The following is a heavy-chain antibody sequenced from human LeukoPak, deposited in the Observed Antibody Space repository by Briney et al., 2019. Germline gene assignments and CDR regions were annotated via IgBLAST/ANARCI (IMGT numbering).Heavy chain of an antibody. J-gene: IGHJ4*02. CDR3: ARTAVSGTYFDY. D-gene: IGHD6-19*01. CDR2: ISGYNGNT. CDR1: GYTFNNYG. Sequence: ASVKVSCKASGYTFNNYGISWVRQAPGQGLEWMGWISGYNGNTNYVQKLQGRITMTTDTSTSTAYMELRGLRFDDTAVYYCARTAVSGTYFDYWGQGTLVTVSS. V-gene: IGHV1-18*01.